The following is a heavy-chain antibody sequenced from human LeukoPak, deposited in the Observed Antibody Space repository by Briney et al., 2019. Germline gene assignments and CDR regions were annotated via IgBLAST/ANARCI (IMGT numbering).Heavy chain of an antibody. Sequence: GASVKVSCKASGGTFISYAISWVRQAPGQGLEWMGRIIPIFGTANYAQKFQGRVTITTDESTSTAYMELSSLRSEDTAVYYCARARGRWLAGDFDALDIWGQGTMVTVSS. CDR2: IIPIFGTA. D-gene: IGHD6-19*01. CDR1: GGTFISYA. CDR3: ARARGRWLAGDFDALDI. J-gene: IGHJ3*02. V-gene: IGHV1-69*05.